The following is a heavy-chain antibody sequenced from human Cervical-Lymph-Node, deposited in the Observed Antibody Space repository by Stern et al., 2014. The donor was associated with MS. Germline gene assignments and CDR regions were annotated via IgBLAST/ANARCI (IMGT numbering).Heavy chain of an antibody. J-gene: IGHJ2*01. CDR3: AKTLSGGSRYFDL. V-gene: IGHV5-51*03. D-gene: IGHD3-16*01. CDR1: GYSFSNFW. Sequence: VQLVQSGAEVKKPGESLKISCKGSGYSFSNFWIGWVRQMPGKGLAWMGIIYPGDSATQYSPSFYGQVTISADKSISTAFLQWSSLKASDTAIYYCAKTLSGGSRYFDLWGRGTLVTVSS. CDR2: IYPGDSAT.